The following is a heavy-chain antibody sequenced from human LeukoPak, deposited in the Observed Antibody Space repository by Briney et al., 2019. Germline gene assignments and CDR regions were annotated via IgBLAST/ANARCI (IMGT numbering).Heavy chain of an antibody. CDR1: GGSISSYY. CDR2: IYDSGST. Sequence: PSETLSLTCTVSGGSISSYYWSWIRQPPGKGLEWIGYIYDSGSTNYNPSLKSRVTISVDTSKNQFSLKLSSVTAADTAVYYCARGPELGGFDIWGQGTMVTVSS. D-gene: IGHD2/OR15-2a*01. CDR3: ARGPELGGFDI. J-gene: IGHJ3*02. V-gene: IGHV4-59*01.